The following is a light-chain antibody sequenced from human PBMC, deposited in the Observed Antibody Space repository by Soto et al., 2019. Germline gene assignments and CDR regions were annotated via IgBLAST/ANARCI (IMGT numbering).Light chain of an antibody. V-gene: IGLV1-40*01. CDR1: SSNIGSTYD. Sequence: QSALTQPPSVSGAPGQRVTISCTGSSSNIGSTYDVQWYQQLPGTAPKLLIHGNTNRPSGVPDRFSGSKSGTSASLAITGLQADDEADYYCQSYDDSLXVNYVFGTGTKVTVL. CDR3: QSYDDSLXVNYV. J-gene: IGLJ1*01. CDR2: GNT.